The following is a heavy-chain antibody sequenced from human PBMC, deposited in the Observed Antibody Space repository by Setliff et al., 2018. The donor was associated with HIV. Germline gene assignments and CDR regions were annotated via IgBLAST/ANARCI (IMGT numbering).Heavy chain of an antibody. D-gene: IGHD3-22*01. CDR2: INPNDGGT. Sequence: GASVKVSCKASGYTFTGYYMHWVRQAPGQGLEWMGWINPNDGGTNYAQKFQGRVTMTRDTSISTAYMELSRLRSDDTAVYYCARDYYDSSWFYFDFWGQGTLVTVSS. CDR3: ARDYYDSSWFYFDF. J-gene: IGHJ4*02. CDR1: GYTFTGYY. V-gene: IGHV1-2*02.